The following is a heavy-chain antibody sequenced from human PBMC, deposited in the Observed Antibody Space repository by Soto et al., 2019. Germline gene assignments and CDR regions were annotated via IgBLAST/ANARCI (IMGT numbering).Heavy chain of an antibody. CDR1: GFTFSSYG. CDR3: AKDASAGHYYYGMDV. CDR2: ISYDGSNK. Sequence: GGSLRLSCAASGFTFSSYGMHWVRQAPGKGLEWVAVISYDGSNKYYADSVKGRFTISRDNSKNTLYLQMNSLRAEDTAVYYCAKDASAGHYYYGMDVWGQGTTVTVSS. J-gene: IGHJ6*02. V-gene: IGHV3-30*18. D-gene: IGHD3-10*01.